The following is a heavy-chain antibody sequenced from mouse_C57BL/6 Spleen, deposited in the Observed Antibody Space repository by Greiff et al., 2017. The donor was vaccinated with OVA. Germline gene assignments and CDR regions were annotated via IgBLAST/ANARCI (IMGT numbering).Heavy chain of an antibody. CDR1: GYTFTDYN. CDR2: INPNNGGT. Sequence: EVMLVESGPELVKPGASVKIPCKASGYTFTDYNMDWVKQSHGKSLEWIGDINPNNGGTIYNQKFKGKATLTVDKSSSTAYMELRSLTSEDTAVYYCARGGLRRYYYAMDYWGQGTSVTVSS. D-gene: IGHD2-12*01. J-gene: IGHJ4*01. CDR3: ARGGLRRYYYAMDY. V-gene: IGHV1-18*01.